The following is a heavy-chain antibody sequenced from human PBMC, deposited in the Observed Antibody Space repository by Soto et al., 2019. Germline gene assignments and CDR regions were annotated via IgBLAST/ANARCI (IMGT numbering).Heavy chain of an antibody. CDR1: GFTFSDYY. V-gene: IGHV3-11*06. J-gene: IGHJ6*02. Sequence: NPGGSLRLSCAASGFTFSDYYMSWIRQAPGKGLEWVSYISSSSSYTNYADSVKGRFTISRDNAKNSLYLQMNSLRAEDTAVYYCARDKILAAAGTGGMDVWGQGTTVTVSS. D-gene: IGHD6-13*01. CDR3: ARDKILAAAGTGGMDV. CDR2: ISSSSSYT.